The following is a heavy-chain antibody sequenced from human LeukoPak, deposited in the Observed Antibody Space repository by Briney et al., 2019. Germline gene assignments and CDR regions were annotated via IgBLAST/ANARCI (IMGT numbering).Heavy chain of an antibody. D-gene: IGHD3-22*01. J-gene: IGHJ3*02. Sequence: PGGSLRLSCAASGFTFSSYWMNWVRQAPGKGLEWVANIKQDGSEKYYVDSVKGRFTISRDNAKNSLYLQMNSLRAEDTAVYYCARRRSSGYKDDAFDIWGQGTIVTVSS. V-gene: IGHV3-7*01. CDR3: ARRRSSGYKDDAFDI. CDR1: GFTFSSYW. CDR2: IKQDGSEK.